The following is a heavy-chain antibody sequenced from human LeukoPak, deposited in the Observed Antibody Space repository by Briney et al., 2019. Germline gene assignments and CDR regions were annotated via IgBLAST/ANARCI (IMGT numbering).Heavy chain of an antibody. D-gene: IGHD3-10*01. J-gene: IGHJ6*03. CDR3: ARVEEGYRSGRRENYYYYYMDV. V-gene: IGHV4-59*11. Sequence: PSETLSLTCTVHGRYLSSHLWSWIRQPPRRVLEWTRHIHYTGNPNYNPSLKSRVSIAVVQSKNLFSLKLTSVTAADTAVLYGARVEEGYRSGRRENYYYYYMDVWGKGTTVTISS. CDR1: GRYLSSHL. CDR2: IHYTGNP.